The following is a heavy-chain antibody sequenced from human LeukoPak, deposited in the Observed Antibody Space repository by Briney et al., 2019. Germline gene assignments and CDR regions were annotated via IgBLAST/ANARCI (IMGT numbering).Heavy chain of an antibody. J-gene: IGHJ6*02. D-gene: IGHD4-11*01. CDR3: ARSYSNHLFGMDV. V-gene: IGHV3-66*01. Sequence: SGGSLTLSCAASGFTVSSYYMTWVRQPPGKGLEWVSVLYSGGNSYYADSVKGRVAISRDNSKNTVFLQMNSVRAEDTAVYYCARSYSNHLFGMDVWGQGTTVTVSS. CDR2: LYSGGNS. CDR1: GFTVSSYY.